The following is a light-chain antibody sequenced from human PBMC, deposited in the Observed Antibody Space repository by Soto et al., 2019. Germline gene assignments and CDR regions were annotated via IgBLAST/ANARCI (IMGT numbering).Light chain of an antibody. Sequence: DIQLTQSPSFLSASVGDRVTITCRASQGISSHLAWYQQKPGKAPKLLIFAASTLQRGVPPRFSGSGSGTDFSLTIDSLQPDDFATYYCQQSYSTLTFGGGTKVDIK. CDR1: QGISSH. CDR3: QQSYSTLT. J-gene: IGKJ4*01. CDR2: AAS. V-gene: IGKV1-39*01.